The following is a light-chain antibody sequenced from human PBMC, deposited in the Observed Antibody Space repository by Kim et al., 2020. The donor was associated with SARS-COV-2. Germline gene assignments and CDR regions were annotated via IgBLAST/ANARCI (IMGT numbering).Light chain of an antibody. J-gene: IGKJ1*01. V-gene: IGKV3-20*01. CDR3: QQYSSSPAT. Sequence: PPGERAPLAGRAIQSVSSNYLAWYQQKPAQAPRLLIYGASSRATGIPDRFSGSGSGTDFTLTITRLEPEDFAVYYCQQYSSSPATFGQGTKVDIK. CDR2: GAS. CDR1: QSVSSNY.